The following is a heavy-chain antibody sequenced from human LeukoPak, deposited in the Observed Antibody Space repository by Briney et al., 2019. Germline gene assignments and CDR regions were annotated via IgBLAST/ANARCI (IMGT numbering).Heavy chain of an antibody. CDR2: INQDGSEK. CDR3: ARDGHNPYSDY. D-gene: IGHD1-1*01. J-gene: IGHJ4*02. Sequence: GGSLRLSCEASGFTFSSYWMTWVRQAPGKGLEWVANINQDGSEKYYVDSVKGRFTISRDNAKNSLFLQMNSLRAEDTAVYYCARDGHNPYSDYWGQGTLVTVSS. V-gene: IGHV3-7*01. CDR1: GFTFSSYW.